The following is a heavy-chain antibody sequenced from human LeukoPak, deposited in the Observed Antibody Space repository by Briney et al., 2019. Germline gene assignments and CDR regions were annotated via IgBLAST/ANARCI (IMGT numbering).Heavy chain of an antibody. D-gene: IGHD5-18*01. CDR1: GFTFSSYA. CDR3: AKDREYNYVLDY. CDR2: IRFDGSNK. V-gene: IGHV3-30*02. Sequence: PGGSLRLSCAASGFTFSSYAMHWVRQAPGKGLEWVASIRFDGSNKDYADSVKGRFTISRDNSKNTLYLQMNSLRDEDTALYYCAKDREYNYVLDYWGQGTLVTVSS. J-gene: IGHJ4*02.